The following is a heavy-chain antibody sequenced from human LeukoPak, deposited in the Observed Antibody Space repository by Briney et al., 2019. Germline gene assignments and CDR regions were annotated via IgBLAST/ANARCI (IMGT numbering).Heavy chain of an antibody. J-gene: IGHJ4*02. Sequence: ASVKVSCKASGYTFTSYGISWVRQAPGQGLEWMGWISAYNGNTNYAQKLQGRVTMTTDTSTSTAYMELRSLRSDDTAVYYCARDRNQGYCSGTSCYGYFDYWGQGTLVTVSS. CDR1: GYTFTSYG. CDR3: ARDRNQGYCSGTSCYGYFDY. CDR2: ISAYNGNT. V-gene: IGHV1-18*01. D-gene: IGHD2-2*01.